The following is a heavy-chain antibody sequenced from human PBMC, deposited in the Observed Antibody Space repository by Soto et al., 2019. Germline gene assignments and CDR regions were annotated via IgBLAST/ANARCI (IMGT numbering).Heavy chain of an antibody. V-gene: IGHV3-30*18. Sequence: SLRLSCAASGFTFSSYGMHWVRQAPGKGLEWVAVISYDGSNKYYADSVKGRFTISRDNSKNTLYLQMNSLRAEDTAVYYCAKDKDNGSGWSLDYWGQGTLVTVSS. J-gene: IGHJ4*02. D-gene: IGHD6-19*01. CDR1: GFTFSSYG. CDR2: ISYDGSNK. CDR3: AKDKDNGSGWSLDY.